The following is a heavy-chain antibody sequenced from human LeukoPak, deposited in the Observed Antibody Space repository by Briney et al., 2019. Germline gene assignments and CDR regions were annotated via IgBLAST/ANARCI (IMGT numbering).Heavy chain of an antibody. V-gene: IGHV3-74*01. D-gene: IGHD3-22*01. CDR2: INSDGSYT. CDR1: GFTFSSYW. Sequence: PGGSLRLSCAASGFTFSSYWMHWVRQAPGKGLVWVSRINSDGSYTSYADSVKGRFTISRDNAKNTLFLQMNGLRAEDTAVYYCARGSDYYDSSGYYYVDYWGQGTLVTVSS. J-gene: IGHJ4*02. CDR3: ARGSDYYDSSGYYYVDY.